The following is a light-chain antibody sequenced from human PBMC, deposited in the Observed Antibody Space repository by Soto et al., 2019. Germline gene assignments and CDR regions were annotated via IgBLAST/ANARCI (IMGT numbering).Light chain of an antibody. CDR1: SSDVGAYQY. J-gene: IGLJ2*01. V-gene: IGLV2-14*01. CDR2: DVS. Sequence: QSALTQPASVSGSPGQSITISCTGTSSDVGAYQYVSWYQQHPGKAPRLMIFDVSYRPSGISDRFSGSKSGNTASLTISGLQAEDEADYYCSSYASNRDVLFGGGTKLTVL. CDR3: SSYASNRDVL.